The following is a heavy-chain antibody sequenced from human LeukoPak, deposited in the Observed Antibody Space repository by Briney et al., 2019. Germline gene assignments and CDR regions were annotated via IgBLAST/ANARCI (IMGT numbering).Heavy chain of an antibody. CDR3: ARIASTIFGVVTTYYYYYYGMDV. D-gene: IGHD3-3*01. J-gene: IGHJ6*02. CDR1: GYTFTSYD. V-gene: IGHV1-8*01. CDR2: MNPNSGNT. Sequence: ASVKVSCKASGYTFTSYDINWVRQATGQGLEWMGWMNPNSGNTGYAQKFQGRVTMTRNTSISTAYMELSSLRSEDTAVYYCARIASTIFGVVTTYYYYYYGMDVWGQGTTVTVSS.